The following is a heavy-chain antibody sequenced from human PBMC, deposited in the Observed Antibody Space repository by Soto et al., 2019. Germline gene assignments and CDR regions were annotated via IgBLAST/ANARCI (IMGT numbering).Heavy chain of an antibody. V-gene: IGHV3-9*01. D-gene: IGHD2-2*01. J-gene: IGHJ6*02. CDR3: ANERAVVVPVSTSYFHYYGLDA. CDR1: GFTLDDYT. Sequence: VQLVESGGGLVQPGGSLRLSCAVSGFTLDDYTMHWVRQAPGKGLEWVSGVGWNGGDIVYADSVKGRFTVSRDNTRNSLYLEVNSLTTEDTAIYFCANERAVVVPVSTSYFHYYGLDAWGQGTTVTVS. CDR2: VGWNGGDI.